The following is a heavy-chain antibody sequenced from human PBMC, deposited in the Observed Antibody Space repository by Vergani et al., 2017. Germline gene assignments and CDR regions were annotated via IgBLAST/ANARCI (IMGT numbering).Heavy chain of an antibody. CDR3: AKDAGGYNSLSVDY. CDR2: IYSGGST. CDR1: GFTVSSNY. J-gene: IGHJ4*02. D-gene: IGHD5-24*01. Sequence: EVQLVESGGGLVQPGGSLRLSCAASGFTVSSNYMSWVRQAPGKGLEWVSVIYSGGSTYYADSVKGRFTISRDNSKNTLYLQMNSLRAEDTAVYYCAKDAGGYNSLSVDYWGQGTLVTVSS. V-gene: IGHV3-66*02.